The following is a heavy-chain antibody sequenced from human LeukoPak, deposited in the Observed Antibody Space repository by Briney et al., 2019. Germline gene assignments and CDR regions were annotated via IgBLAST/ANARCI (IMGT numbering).Heavy chain of an antibody. V-gene: IGHV1-18*01. CDR1: GYTFTNFG. Sequence: GASVKVSCKASGYTFTNFGISWVRQAPGQGLEWMEWISAYNGNTNYAQKVQGRVTMSTDTSTSTAYMELRSLRSDDTAVYYCARRDCSSSSCHYYYYYMDVWSQGTTVTVSS. CDR2: ISAYNGNT. D-gene: IGHD2-2*01. CDR3: ARRDCSSSSCHYYYYYMDV. J-gene: IGHJ6*02.